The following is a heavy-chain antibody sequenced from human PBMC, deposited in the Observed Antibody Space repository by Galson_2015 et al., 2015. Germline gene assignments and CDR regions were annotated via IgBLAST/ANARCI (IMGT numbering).Heavy chain of an antibody. J-gene: IGHJ4*02. D-gene: IGHD3-22*01. CDR3: ARMATYYYDSSGLDDY. V-gene: IGHV3-30*03. Sequence: SLRLSCAASGFTFSNYGMHWVRQAPGKGLEWVAVMSYDGSNKYYADSVKGRFTISRDNSKNTLYLQMNSLRAEDTAVYYCARMATYYYDSSGLDDYWGQGTLVTVSS. CDR2: MSYDGSNK. CDR1: GFTFSNYG.